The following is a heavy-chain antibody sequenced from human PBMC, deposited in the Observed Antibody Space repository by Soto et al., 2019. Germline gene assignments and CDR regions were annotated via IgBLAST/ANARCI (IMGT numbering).Heavy chain of an antibody. CDR1: GFTISSYG. D-gene: IGHD3-16*01. Sequence: QVQLVESGGGVVQPGRSLRLSCAASGFTISSYGMHWVRQAPRKGLEWVAVIWYDGSNKYYADSVKGRFTISRDNSKNTLYLQMTGLRAEDTAVYYCARGYFGDWGMGVWGQGTTVTVSS. J-gene: IGHJ6*02. V-gene: IGHV3-33*01. CDR2: IWYDGSNK. CDR3: ARGYFGDWGMGV.